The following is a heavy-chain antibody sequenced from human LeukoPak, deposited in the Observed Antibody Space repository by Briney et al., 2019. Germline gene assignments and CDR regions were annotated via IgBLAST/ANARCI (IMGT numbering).Heavy chain of an antibody. Sequence: SVKVSCKASGGTFSTYAFSWVRQAPGQGLEWMGGIIPIFGPATYAQKFQGRVTITADESTTTAYMDLSSLRSDDTAVYYCARDRAYDFWSGYWDYWGQGTLVTVSS. V-gene: IGHV1-69*13. CDR1: GGTFSTYA. CDR2: IIPIFGPA. CDR3: ARDRAYDFWSGYWDY. J-gene: IGHJ4*02. D-gene: IGHD3-3*01.